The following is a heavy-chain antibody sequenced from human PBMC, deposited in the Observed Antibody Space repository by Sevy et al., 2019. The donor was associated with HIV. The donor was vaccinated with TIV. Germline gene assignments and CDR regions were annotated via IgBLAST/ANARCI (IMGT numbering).Heavy chain of an antibody. CDR1: GFTFSSYE. V-gene: IGHV3-48*03. J-gene: IGHJ6*02. CDR3: ARDGLIYSSSWYQYYYYGMDV. CDR2: ISSSGSTI. Sequence: GGSLRLSCTASGFTFSSYEMNWVRQAPGKGLEWVSYISSSGSTIYYADSVKGRFTISRDNAKNSLYLKMNSLRAEDTAVYYCARDGLIYSSSWYQYYYYGMDVWGQGTTVTVSS. D-gene: IGHD6-13*01.